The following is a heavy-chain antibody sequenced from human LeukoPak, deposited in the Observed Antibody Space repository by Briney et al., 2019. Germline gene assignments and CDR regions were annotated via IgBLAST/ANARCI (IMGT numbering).Heavy chain of an antibody. J-gene: IGHJ6*03. CDR1: GGTFSSYA. V-gene: IGHV1-69*01. D-gene: IGHD6-6*01. Sequence: SVKVSCKASGGTFSSYAISWVQQAPGQGLEWMGGIIPIFGTANYAQKFQGRVTITADESTSTAYMELSSLRSEDTAVYYCARVHSSSDYYYYMDVWGKGATVTVSS. CDR3: ARVHSSSDYYYYMDV. CDR2: IIPIFGTA.